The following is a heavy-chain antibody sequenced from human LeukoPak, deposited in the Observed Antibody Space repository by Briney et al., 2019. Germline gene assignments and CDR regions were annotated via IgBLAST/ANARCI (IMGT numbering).Heavy chain of an antibody. CDR1: GFTFSSYA. J-gene: IGHJ4*02. D-gene: IGHD1-26*01. CDR3: AKDRRIVGATYFDY. V-gene: IGHV3-23*01. CDR2: ISGSAAST. Sequence: PGGSLRLSCAASGFTFSSYAMSWVRQAPGKGLEWVSAISGSAASTYYADSVKGRFTISRDYSKNTLYLQMNSLRADDTAVYYCAKDRRIVGATYFDYWGQGTLVTVSS.